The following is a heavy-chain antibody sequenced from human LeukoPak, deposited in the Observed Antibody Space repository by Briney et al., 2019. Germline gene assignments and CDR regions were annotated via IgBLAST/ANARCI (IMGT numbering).Heavy chain of an antibody. J-gene: IGHJ4*02. Sequence: GASVKVSCKASGYSFTGYYMNWVRQAPGQGLEWMGWINPNSGGTNYAQKFQGRVTMTRDTSISTAYMELSRLRSDDTAVYYCARLVVTIDYWGQGTLVTVSS. D-gene: IGHD4-23*01. V-gene: IGHV1-2*02. CDR2: INPNSGGT. CDR1: GYSFTGYY. CDR3: ARLVVTIDY.